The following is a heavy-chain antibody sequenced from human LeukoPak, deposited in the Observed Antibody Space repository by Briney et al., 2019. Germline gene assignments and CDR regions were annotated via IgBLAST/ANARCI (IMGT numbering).Heavy chain of an antibody. Sequence: GGSLRLSCAASGLTFSSYEMNWVRQAPGKGLEWVSYISSSGSTIYYADSVKGRFTISRDNAKNSLYLQMNSLRAEDTAVYYCAKEGSGYDRGYYYYYMDVWGKGTTVTVSS. D-gene: IGHD5-12*01. CDR3: AKEGSGYDRGYYYYYMDV. CDR2: ISSSGSTI. V-gene: IGHV3-48*03. J-gene: IGHJ6*03. CDR1: GLTFSSYE.